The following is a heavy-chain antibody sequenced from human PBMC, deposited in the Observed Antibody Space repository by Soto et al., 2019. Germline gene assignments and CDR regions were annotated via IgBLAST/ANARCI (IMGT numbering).Heavy chain of an antibody. Sequence: SETLSLTCSVSDDSGGSDYWSWIRQPPGKGLEWIGYIYYSGSTYYNPSLKSRVTISVDTSKNQFSLKLSSVTAADTAVYYCGRDRGPTYYYDSSGALGFDYWGQGTLVTVSS. J-gene: IGHJ4*02. CDR3: GRDRGPTYYYDSSGALGFDY. D-gene: IGHD3-22*01. CDR1: DDSGGSDY. V-gene: IGHV4-59*06. CDR2: IYYSGST.